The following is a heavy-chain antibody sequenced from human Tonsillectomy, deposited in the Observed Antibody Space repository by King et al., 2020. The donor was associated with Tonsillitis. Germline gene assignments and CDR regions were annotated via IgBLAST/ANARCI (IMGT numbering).Heavy chain of an antibody. D-gene: IGHD4-17*01. CDR1: GFTFSSYA. CDR2: ISDSGGST. CDR3: AKHSSYGGYPAC. V-gene: IGHV3-23*04. J-gene: IGHJ4*02. Sequence: VQLVESGGGLVQPGGSLRLSCAASGFTFSSYAMTWVRQAPGKGLEWVSVISDSGGSTLYADSVKGQFTISRDNSKNTLYLQMNSLRAEDTAVYYCAKHSSYGGYPACWGQGTQVTVAS.